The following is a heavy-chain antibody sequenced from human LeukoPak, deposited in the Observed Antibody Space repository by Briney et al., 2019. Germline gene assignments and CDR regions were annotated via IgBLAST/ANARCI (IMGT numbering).Heavy chain of an antibody. CDR3: ARGSSYYDSSGYAFDI. Sequence: EASVKVSCKASGYTFTSYDINWVRQATGQGLEWMGWMNPNSGNTGYAQKFQGRVTMTRNTSISAAYMELSSLRSEDTAVYYCARGSSYYDSSGYAFDIWGQGTMVTVSS. V-gene: IGHV1-8*01. D-gene: IGHD3-22*01. CDR2: MNPNSGNT. J-gene: IGHJ3*02. CDR1: GYTFTSYD.